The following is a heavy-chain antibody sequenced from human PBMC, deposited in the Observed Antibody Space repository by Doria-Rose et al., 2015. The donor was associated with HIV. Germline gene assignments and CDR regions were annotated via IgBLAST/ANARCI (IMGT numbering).Heavy chain of an antibody. CDR2: IYYSGST. Sequence: VKPSQTLSLTCTASGGSISSGGYYWSWIRQHPGKGLEWIGYIYYSGSTYYNPSLKSRVTISVDTSKNQFSLKLSSVTAADTAVYYCAREGWAPDKGVWFDPWGQGTLVTVSS. J-gene: IGHJ5*02. V-gene: IGHV4-31*03. CDR1: GGSISSGGYY. CDR3: AREGWAPDKGVWFDP. D-gene: IGHD3-10*01.